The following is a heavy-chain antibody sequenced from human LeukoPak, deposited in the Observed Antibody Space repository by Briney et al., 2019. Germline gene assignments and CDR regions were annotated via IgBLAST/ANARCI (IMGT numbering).Heavy chain of an antibody. CDR3: ARARGGVITFGGVIVGAFDY. CDR1: GFTFSSYS. D-gene: IGHD3-16*02. CDR2: ISSSGSHI. V-gene: IGHV3-21*01. Sequence: GGSLRLSCAASGFTFSSYSMNWVRQAPGKGLEWVSSISSSGSHIYYADSVKGRITISRDNAKNSLYLQMNSLRAEDTAVYYCARARGGVITFGGVIVGAFDYWGQGTLVTVSS. J-gene: IGHJ4*02.